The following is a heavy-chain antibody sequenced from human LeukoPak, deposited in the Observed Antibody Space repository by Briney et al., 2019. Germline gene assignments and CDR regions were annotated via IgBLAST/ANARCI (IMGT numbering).Heavy chain of an antibody. CDR3: ARGYSSNYYRSGYYYIEV. V-gene: IGHV1-46*01. CDR1: GYTFTSNY. Sequence: ASVKVSCKAFGYTFTSNYMHWVRQAPGQGPEWMGVISPSGGSTTYAQKFQGRVTLTRDMSTSTDYLELSSLRSDDTAVYYCARGYSSNYYRSGYYYIEVWGKGTTVTISS. D-gene: IGHD6-13*01. J-gene: IGHJ6*03. CDR2: ISPSGGST.